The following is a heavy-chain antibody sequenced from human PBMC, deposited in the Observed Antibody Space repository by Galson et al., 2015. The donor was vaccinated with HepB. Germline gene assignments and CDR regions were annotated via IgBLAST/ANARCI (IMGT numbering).Heavy chain of an antibody. CDR1: GFTFSSYG. CDR2: IWYDGSNK. CDR3: ARDQETLPRGSSGSPFDY. Sequence: SLRLSCAASGFTFSSYGMHWVRQAPGKGLEWVAVIWYDGSNKYYADSVKGRFTISRDNSKNTLYLQMNSLRAEDTAVYYCARDQETLPRGSSGSPFDYWGQGTLVTVSS. D-gene: IGHD6-19*01. J-gene: IGHJ4*02. V-gene: IGHV3-33*08.